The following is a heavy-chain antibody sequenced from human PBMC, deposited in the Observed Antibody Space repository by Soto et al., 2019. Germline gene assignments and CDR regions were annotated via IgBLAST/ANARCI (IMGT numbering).Heavy chain of an antibody. Sequence: VQLVESGGGLVKPGGSLRLSCAASGFIFSDYSMAWIRQAPGKGLEWVSDISSGGGAKNVADSVRGRFTISRDNTNNSLYLQMNSLRVEDTALYYCARRLTGRTTGDWFDPWGQGTLVTVSS. CDR1: GFIFSDYS. J-gene: IGHJ5*02. CDR3: ARRLTGRTTGDWFDP. V-gene: IGHV3-11*01. CDR2: ISSGGGAK. D-gene: IGHD1-20*01.